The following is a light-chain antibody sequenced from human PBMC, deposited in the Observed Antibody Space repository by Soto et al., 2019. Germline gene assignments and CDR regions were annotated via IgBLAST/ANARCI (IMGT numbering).Light chain of an antibody. Sequence: EIVMTQSPATLSVSPGERATLSCRASQSVSSNLAWYHQRPGQAPRLLIYDASTRATGVPARFSGTGSGTEFTLTISVLHSEDVAVYYCQQYHTWPTFVQGTKVEIK. CDR3: QQYHTWPT. CDR2: DAS. J-gene: IGKJ1*01. CDR1: QSVSSN. V-gene: IGKV3-15*01.